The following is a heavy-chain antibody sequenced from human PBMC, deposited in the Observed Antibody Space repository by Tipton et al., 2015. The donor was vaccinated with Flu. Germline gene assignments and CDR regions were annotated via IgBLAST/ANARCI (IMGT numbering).Heavy chain of an antibody. CDR2: IYLDDSDA. CDR3: AKEDYYDSSGQSPTDAFDI. V-gene: IGHV5-51*03. J-gene: IGHJ3*02. D-gene: IGHD3-22*01. CDR1: GYSFTNYW. Sequence: QLVQSGAEVKKPGESLKISCKASGYSFTNYWIAWVRQMPGKGLEWMGIIYLDDSDARYSPSFQGQVTISADKSISTAYLQWSSLKASDSAMYYCAKEDYYDSSGQSPTDAFDIWGQGTMVTVS.